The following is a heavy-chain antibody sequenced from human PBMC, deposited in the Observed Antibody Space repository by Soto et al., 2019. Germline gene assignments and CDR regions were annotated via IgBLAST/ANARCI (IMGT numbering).Heavy chain of an antibody. Sequence: ASLKVSCKYSGYIFSGYYIQWVRQAPGQGPEWLGWIYPNTETTDSSKKFQGRVTMTSDMSTRTVYMELRDLRSDDTAVYYCVSLQTSGWPGVHWGQGTLVNVSS. V-gene: IGHV1-2*02. CDR2: IYPNTETT. CDR1: GYIFSGYY. J-gene: IGHJ4*02. D-gene: IGHD6-25*01. CDR3: VSLQTSGWPGVH.